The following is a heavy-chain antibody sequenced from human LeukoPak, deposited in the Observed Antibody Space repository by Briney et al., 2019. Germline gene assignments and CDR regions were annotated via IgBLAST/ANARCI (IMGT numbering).Heavy chain of an antibody. CDR2: IYYSGST. CDR3: ASRATEMATISYYFDY. Sequence: PSETLSLTCTVSGGSLSSGDYYWSWIRQPPGRGLEWIGYIYYSGSTYYNPSLKSRVTISVDTSKNQFSLKLSSVTAADTAVYYCASRATEMATISYYFDYWGQGTLVTVSS. V-gene: IGHV4-30-4*08. D-gene: IGHD5-24*01. CDR1: GGSLSSGDYY. J-gene: IGHJ4*02.